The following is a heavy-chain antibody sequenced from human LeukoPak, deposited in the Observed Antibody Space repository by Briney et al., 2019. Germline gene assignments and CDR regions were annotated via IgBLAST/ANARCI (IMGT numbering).Heavy chain of an antibody. CDR2: ISSSSTI. J-gene: IGHJ6*03. Sequence: PGGSLRLSCAASGFTFSSYSMNWVRQAPGKGLEWVSYISSSSTIYYADPVKGRFTISRDNAKNSLYLQMNSLRAEDTAVYYCARGSPTDGPYRGYYYYYYMDVWGKGTTVTVSS. CDR3: ARGSPTDGPYRGYYYYYYMDV. D-gene: IGHD5-12*01. V-gene: IGHV3-48*01. CDR1: GFTFSSYS.